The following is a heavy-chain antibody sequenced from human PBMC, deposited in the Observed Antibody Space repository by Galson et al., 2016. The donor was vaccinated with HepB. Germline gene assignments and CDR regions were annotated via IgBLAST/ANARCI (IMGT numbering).Heavy chain of an antibody. CDR3: AKDPQWTTSSRGAFDV. J-gene: IGHJ3*01. Sequence: SLRLSCAASGFIFSTHNMNWVRQAPGKGLEWVSTITGRGTSTYYADSVEGRFTISRDNSKSTLYLQMNGLRAEDTAVYYCAKDPQWTTSSRGAFDVWGQGTMLTVFS. V-gene: IGHV3-23*01. D-gene: IGHD6-6*01. CDR2: ITGRGTST. CDR1: GFIFSTHN.